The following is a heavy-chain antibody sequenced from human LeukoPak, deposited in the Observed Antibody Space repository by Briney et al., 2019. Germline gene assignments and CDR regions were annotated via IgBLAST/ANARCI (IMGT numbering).Heavy chain of an antibody. CDR3: ARAAYDGSYYYYYGMDV. Sequence: GGSLRLSCAASGFTFSSYAMHWVRQAPGKGLEWVAVISYDGSNKYYADSVKGRFTISRDNSKNTLYLQMNSLRAEDTAVYYCARAAYDGSYYYYYGMDVWGQGTTVTVSS. J-gene: IGHJ6*02. D-gene: IGHD5-12*01. CDR1: GFTFSSYA. V-gene: IGHV3-30-3*01. CDR2: ISYDGSNK.